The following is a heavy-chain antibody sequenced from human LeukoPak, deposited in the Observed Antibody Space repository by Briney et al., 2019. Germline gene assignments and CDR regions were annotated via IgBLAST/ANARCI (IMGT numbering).Heavy chain of an antibody. CDR1: GFTFSSYA. D-gene: IGHD6-13*01. CDR3: ARSQSSSLIDY. CDR2: IWYDGSSK. J-gene: IGHJ4*02. V-gene: IGHV3-33*08. Sequence: GGSLRLSCAASGFTFSSYAMSWVRQAPGKGLEWVAVIWYDGSSKDYADSVKGRFTFSRDNSKNTLYLQMNSLTVEDTAVYYCARSQSSSLIDYWGQGTLVTVSS.